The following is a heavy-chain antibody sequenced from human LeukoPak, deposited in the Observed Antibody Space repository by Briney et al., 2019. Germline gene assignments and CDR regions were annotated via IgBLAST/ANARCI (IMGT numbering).Heavy chain of an antibody. CDR1: GFTFSGYS. CDR2: ISDTSTYI. Sequence: NPGGSLRLSCAASGFTFSGYSMNWVRQAPGKGLEWVSSISDTSTYIYYADSVKGRFTISRDNAKNSLYLQMNSLTADDTAFYYCARGGYSSSWGDFDYWGQGTLVTVSS. J-gene: IGHJ4*02. D-gene: IGHD6-19*01. V-gene: IGHV3-21*01. CDR3: ARGGYSSSWGDFDY.